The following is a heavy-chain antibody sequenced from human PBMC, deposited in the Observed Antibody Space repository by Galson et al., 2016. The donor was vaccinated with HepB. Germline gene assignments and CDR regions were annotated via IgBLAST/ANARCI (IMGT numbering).Heavy chain of an antibody. CDR3: ARGPYYHDSSGYDY. CDR1: GGSFSGYY. Sequence: SETLSLTCAVYGGSFSGYYRSWIRQSPGKGLEWIGEINHSGSTNYNPSLKSRVTILVDTSKNQFSLKLSSVTAAATAVYYCARGPYYHDSSGYDYWGQGTLVTVSS. D-gene: IGHD3-22*01. J-gene: IGHJ4*02. CDR2: INHSGST. V-gene: IGHV4-34*01.